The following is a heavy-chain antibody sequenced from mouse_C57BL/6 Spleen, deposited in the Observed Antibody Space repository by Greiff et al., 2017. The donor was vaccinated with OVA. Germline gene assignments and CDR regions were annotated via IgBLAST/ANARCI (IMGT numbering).Heavy chain of an antibody. J-gene: IGHJ4*01. CDR2: IYPGDGDT. V-gene: IGHV1-80*01. CDR1: GYAFSSYW. CDR3: ARRGTEDAMDY. D-gene: IGHD4-1*01. Sequence: QVQLQQSGAELVKPGASGKISCKASGYAFSSYWMNWVKQRPGKGLEWIGQIYPGDGDTNYNGKFKGKATLTADKSSSTAYMQLSSLTSEDSAVYFCARRGTEDAMDYWGQGTSVTVSS.